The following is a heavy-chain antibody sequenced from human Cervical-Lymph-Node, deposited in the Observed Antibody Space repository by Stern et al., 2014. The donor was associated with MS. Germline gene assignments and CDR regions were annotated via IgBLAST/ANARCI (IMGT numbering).Heavy chain of an antibody. V-gene: IGHV3-15*05. CDR2: IKSKVDGGTT. D-gene: IGHD2-2*01. CDR3: ATWGSCNTPSCYLYYYYGLDV. CDR1: GFTFRNAW. J-gene: IGHJ6*02. Sequence: EVHLVESGGGLVKPGGSLRLSCAAPGFTFRNAWVSWVRQAPGKGLEWVGRIKSKVDGGTTDYAAPVKGRFAISRDDSKDTVYLHMNTLKTEDTAVYYCATWGSCNTPSCYLYYYYGLDVWGPGTTVTVSS.